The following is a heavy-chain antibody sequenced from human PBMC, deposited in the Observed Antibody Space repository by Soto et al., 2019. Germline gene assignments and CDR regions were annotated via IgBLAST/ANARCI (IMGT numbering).Heavy chain of an antibody. Sequence: GGSLXLSCAASGFXFSSYGMHWVRQAPGKGLEWVAVISYDGSNKYYADSVKGRFTISRDNSKNTLYLQMNSLRAEDTAVYYCAKDGQRYSGNYPCDYWGQGTLVTVS. CDR1: GFXFSSYG. J-gene: IGHJ4*02. CDR3: AKDGQRYSGNYPCDY. V-gene: IGHV3-30*18. D-gene: IGHD1-26*01. CDR2: ISYDGSNK.